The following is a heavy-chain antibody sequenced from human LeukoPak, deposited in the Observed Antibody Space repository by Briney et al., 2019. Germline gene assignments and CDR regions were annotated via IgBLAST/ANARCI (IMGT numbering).Heavy chain of an antibody. CDR2: INQDGSEK. CDR1: GFTFSSYW. Sequence: GGSLRLSCAASGFTFSSYWMSWVRQAPGKGLEWVANINQDGSEKYYVDSVKGRFTISRDNAKNSLYLQMNSLRAADTAVYYCARDYDWNYEDYWGQGTLVTVSS. CDR3: ARDYDWNYEDY. J-gene: IGHJ4*02. D-gene: IGHD1-7*01. V-gene: IGHV3-7*01.